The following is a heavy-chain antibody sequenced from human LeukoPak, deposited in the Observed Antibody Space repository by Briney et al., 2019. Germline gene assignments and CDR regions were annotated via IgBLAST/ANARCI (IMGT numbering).Heavy chain of an antibody. CDR3: ASRRSGYTLGAFDI. CDR2: ISAYNGNT. J-gene: IGHJ3*02. V-gene: IGHV1-18*01. D-gene: IGHD3-22*01. CDR1: GYTFTSYG. Sequence: GASVKVSCKASGYTFTSYGISWVRQAPGQGLEWMGWISAYNGNTNYAQKLQGRVTMTTDTSTSTAYMELRSLRSDDTAVYYCASRRSGYTLGAFDIWGQGSMVTVSS.